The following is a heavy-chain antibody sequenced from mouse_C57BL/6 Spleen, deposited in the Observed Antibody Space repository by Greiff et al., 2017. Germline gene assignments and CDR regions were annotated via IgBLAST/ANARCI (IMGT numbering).Heavy chain of an antibody. V-gene: IGHV5-12*01. J-gene: IGHJ2*01. D-gene: IGHD3-1*01. CDR2: ISNGGGST. CDR1: GFTFSDYY. CDR3: ARGLPPFDY. Sequence: EVQGVESGGGLVQPGGSLKLSCAASGFTFSDYYMYWVRQTPEKRLEWVAYISNGGGSTYYPDTVKGRFTISRDNAKNTLYLQMSRLKSEDTAMYYCARGLPPFDYWGQGTTRTVSS.